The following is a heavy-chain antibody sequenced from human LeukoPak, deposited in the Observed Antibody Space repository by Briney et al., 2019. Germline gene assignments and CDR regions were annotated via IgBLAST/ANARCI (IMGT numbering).Heavy chain of an antibody. Sequence: GGSLRLSCAASGFTFRTYGMSWVRQAPGKGLEWVSGISDSGGTTYYADSVKGRFTISRDNPKNTLYLQMNSLRGEDTAVYYCAKDLKQLANFDYWGQGTLVIVSS. J-gene: IGHJ4*02. CDR3: AKDLKQLANFDY. CDR1: GFTFRTYG. D-gene: IGHD6-6*01. CDR2: ISDSGGTT. V-gene: IGHV3-23*01.